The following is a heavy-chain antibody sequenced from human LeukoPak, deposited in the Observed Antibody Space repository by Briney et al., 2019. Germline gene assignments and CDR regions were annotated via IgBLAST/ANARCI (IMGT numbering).Heavy chain of an antibody. V-gene: IGHV2-5*01. CDR2: IYWNDDK. J-gene: IGHJ2*01. CDR3: AHTGHYYDRSNLNWHFDL. CDR1: GFSLRTSGGE. D-gene: IGHD3-22*01. Sequence: SGPTLVKPTQTLTLTCTFSGFSLRTSGGEVGWIRQAPGKALDRLAVIYWNDDKRHTPSLASRLNITKDSTNNRVVLSLTNMDPVDTATYYCAHTGHYYDRSNLNWHFDLWGRGTLVTVSS.